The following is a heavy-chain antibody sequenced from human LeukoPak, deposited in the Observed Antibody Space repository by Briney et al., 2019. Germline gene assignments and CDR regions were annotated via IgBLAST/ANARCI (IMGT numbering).Heavy chain of an antibody. V-gene: IGHV3-48*04. D-gene: IGHD1-14*01. CDR1: GFTFSSYS. CDR2: ISSSSSTI. CDR3: ARDRTGVFDI. Sequence: PGGSLRLSCAASGFTFSSYSMNWVRQAPGKGLEWVSYISSSSSTIYYADSVKGRFTISRDNAKNSLYLQMNSLRAEDTAVYYCARDRTGVFDIWGQGTMVTVS. J-gene: IGHJ3*02.